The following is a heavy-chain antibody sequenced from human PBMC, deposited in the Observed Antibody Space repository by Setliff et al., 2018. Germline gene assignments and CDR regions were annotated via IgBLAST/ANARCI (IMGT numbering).Heavy chain of an antibody. Sequence: SETLSLTCAVYGGSFSGFYWPWIRQSPGKGLEWIGNIYHSGTTYYNPSLKSRLTLSVDTSKNQFSLKVSSVTAADTAIYYCALSSSWFKDFQHWGQGTLVTVSS. V-gene: IGHV4-34*01. CDR2: IYHSGTT. CDR3: ALSSSWFKDFQH. J-gene: IGHJ1*01. CDR1: GGSFSGFY. D-gene: IGHD6-13*01.